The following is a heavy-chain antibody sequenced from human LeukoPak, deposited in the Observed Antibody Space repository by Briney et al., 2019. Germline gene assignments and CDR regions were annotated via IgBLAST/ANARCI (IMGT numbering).Heavy chain of an antibody. J-gene: IGHJ4*02. CDR3: VRDLRPGYSNSPDY. D-gene: IGHD6-13*01. CDR1: GFSSRSYG. Sequence: GGSLRLSCAASGFSSRSYGIHWVRQAPGRGRGWVAIVWYDGNNKYYADSVKGRFTISRDNSKNTLYLQMNSLRAEDTALYYCVRDLRPGYSNSPDYWGQGTLVTVSS. CDR2: VWYDGNNK. V-gene: IGHV3-33*01.